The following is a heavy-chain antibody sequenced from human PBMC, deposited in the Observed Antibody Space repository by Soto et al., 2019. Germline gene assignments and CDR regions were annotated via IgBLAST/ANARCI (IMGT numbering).Heavy chain of an antibody. Sequence: GSLLLSCSASGFSFNIYSMNWVRQAPGKGLEWVSFISSSSKYKYYADSVKGRVTIFRDNAKNLLYLQMNSLRADDTAVYYCARDSSATQRYHSFTGPFPQNLKFDPWGQGTLVTVPS. V-gene: IGHV3-21*06. J-gene: IGHJ5*02. CDR3: ARDSSATQRYHSFTGPFPQNLKFDP. CDR2: ISSSSKYK. D-gene: IGHD3-9*01. CDR1: GFSFNIYS.